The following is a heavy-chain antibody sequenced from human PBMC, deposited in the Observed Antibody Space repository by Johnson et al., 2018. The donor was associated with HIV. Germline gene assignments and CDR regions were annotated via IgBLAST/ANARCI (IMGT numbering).Heavy chain of an antibody. J-gene: IGHJ3*02. V-gene: IGHV3-13*01. D-gene: IGHD2-21*02. CDR2: IGTAGDT. Sequence: VRLVESGVGLVQPGGSLRLSCAASGFTFSSYDMHWVRQATGKGLEWVSAIGTAGDTYYPGSVKGRFTISRENAKNSLYLQMNSLRAEDTAVYYCARPHIVVVTAGYAFDIWGQGTMVIVSS. CDR3: ARPHIVVVTAGYAFDI. CDR1: GFTFSSYD.